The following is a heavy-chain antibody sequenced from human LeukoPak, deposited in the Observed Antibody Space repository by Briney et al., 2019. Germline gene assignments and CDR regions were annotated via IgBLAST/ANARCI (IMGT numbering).Heavy chain of an antibody. J-gene: IGHJ4*02. V-gene: IGHV4-34*01. CDR1: GGSFSGYY. D-gene: IGHD5-24*01. CDR2: INHSGSS. CDR3: ARHSPSRDGYNYFDY. Sequence: SETLSLTCAVYGGSFSGYYWNWIRQPPGKGLEWFGEINHSGSSIYNPSLKSRVTISVDTSKNQFSLKLSSVTAADTAVYYCARHSPSRDGYNYFDYWGQGTLVTVSS.